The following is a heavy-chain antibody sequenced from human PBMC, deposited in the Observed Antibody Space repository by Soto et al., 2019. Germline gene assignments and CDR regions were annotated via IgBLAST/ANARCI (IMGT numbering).Heavy chain of an antibody. Sequence: EMQLVESGGGLVKPGGSLRLSCAASGFTLSCCGMHWVRQTPGEGLEWVSYISSDSNYINYADSVKGRFTVSRDNAKNSLYLQMNSLRAEDTAIYYCAKDLPLTTVTPFDYWGQGSLVTVSS. J-gene: IGHJ4*02. V-gene: IGHV3-21*01. CDR2: ISSDSNYI. CDR1: GFTLSCCG. CDR3: AKDLPLTTVTPFDY. D-gene: IGHD4-17*01.